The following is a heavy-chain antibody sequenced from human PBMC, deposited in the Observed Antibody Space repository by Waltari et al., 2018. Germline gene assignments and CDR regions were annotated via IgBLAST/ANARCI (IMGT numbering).Heavy chain of an antibody. CDR2: ITNNGRTI. CDR1: GFPFRVSE. V-gene: IGHV3-48*03. J-gene: IGHJ4*02. Sequence: EGQLVESGGGLIQPGRALRISCSAPGFPFRVSELNLVRHVPGKGLEWVSYITNNGRTIYYADSVRGRFTISRDNAQNSLFLQMNSLRVEDTAVYYCVRDRATSWGLGTLVTVSS. D-gene: IGHD3-10*01. CDR3: VRDRATS.